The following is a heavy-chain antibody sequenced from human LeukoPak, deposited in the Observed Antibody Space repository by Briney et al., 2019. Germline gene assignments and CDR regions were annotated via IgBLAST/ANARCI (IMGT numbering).Heavy chain of an antibody. V-gene: IGHV3-53*01. J-gene: IGHJ6*02. CDR1: GFTVSSNY. D-gene: IGHD6-13*01. CDR3: AREGSSWYDHTDYYYGMDV. Sequence: PGGSLRLSCAASGFTVSSNYMSWVRQAPGKGLEWVSVIYSGGSTYYADSVKGRFTISRDNSKNTLYLQMNSLRAEDTAVYYCAREGSSWYDHTDYYYGMDVWGQGTTVTVSS. CDR2: IYSGGST.